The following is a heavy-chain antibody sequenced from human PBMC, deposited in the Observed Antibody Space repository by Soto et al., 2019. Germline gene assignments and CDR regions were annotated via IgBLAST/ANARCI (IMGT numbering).Heavy chain of an antibody. CDR2: ISWNSGSI. CDR1: GFTFDDYA. D-gene: IGHD6-13*01. V-gene: IGHV3-9*01. Sequence: HPGGSLRLSCAASGFTFDDYAMHWVRQAPGKGLEWVSGISWNSGSIGYADSVKGRFTISRDNAKNSLYLQMNSLRAEDTALYYCAKDTDAIEAAGYFDYWGQGTLVTVSS. CDR3: AKDTDAIEAAGYFDY. J-gene: IGHJ4*02.